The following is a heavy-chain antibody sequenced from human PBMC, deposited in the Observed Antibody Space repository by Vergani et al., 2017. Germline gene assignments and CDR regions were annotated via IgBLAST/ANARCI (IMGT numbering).Heavy chain of an antibody. J-gene: IGHJ4*02. V-gene: IGHV4-39*01. D-gene: IGHD6-13*01. CDR2: IYYSGST. Sequence: QLQLQESGPGLVKPSETLSLTCTVSGGSISSSSYYLGWIRQPPGKGLEWIGSIYYSGSTYYNPSLKSRVTISVDTSKNQFSLKLSSVTAADTAVYYCARWSIAAAGKFDYWGQGTLVTVSS. CDR3: ARWSIAAAGKFDY. CDR1: GGSISSSSYY.